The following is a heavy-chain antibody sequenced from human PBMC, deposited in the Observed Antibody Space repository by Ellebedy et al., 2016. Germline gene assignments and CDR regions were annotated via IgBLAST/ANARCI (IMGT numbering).Heavy chain of an antibody. CDR2: IWYDGSNK. D-gene: IGHD3-10*01. CDR3: ARGPWFGEFVYVRQFDY. Sequence: GESLKISCAASGFTFSSYGMHWVRQAPGKGLEWVAVIWYDGSNKYYADSVKGRFTISRDNSKNTLYLQMNSLRAEDMAVYYCARGPWFGEFVYVRQFDYWGQGTLVTVSS. CDR1: GFTFSSYG. J-gene: IGHJ4*02. V-gene: IGHV3-33*01.